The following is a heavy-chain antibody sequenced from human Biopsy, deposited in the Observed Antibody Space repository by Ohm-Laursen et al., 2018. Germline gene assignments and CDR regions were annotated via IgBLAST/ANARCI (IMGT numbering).Heavy chain of an antibody. D-gene: IGHD2-2*02. V-gene: IGHV2-70*16. CDR1: GFSLNTRGMS. CDR2: LYWDESK. CDR3: ARIPILVVPAAIVYRHRRHLQGLDV. J-gene: IGHJ6*02. Sequence: TQTLTLTCTLSGFSLNTRGMSVTWIRQPPGKALEWLARLYWDESKFYSESLKTRLTISKGTSENHVVLQLSHVAPVDTATYYCARIPILVVPAAIVYRHRRHLQGLDVWGQGTTVIVSS.